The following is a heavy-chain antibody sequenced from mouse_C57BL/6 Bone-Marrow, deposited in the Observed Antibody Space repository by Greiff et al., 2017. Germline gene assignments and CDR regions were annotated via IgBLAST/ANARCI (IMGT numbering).Heavy chain of an antibody. CDR3: ARRGLRHAMDY. CDR2: FVPISVGI. Sequence: QLQLKQPGAELLKLGASGNLSCKPSAYTFTSYWLHWLQRRPGRGFDWIGWFVPISVGITYNEKSKSKATLTVDKPSSTAYMQLSSLTSEDSAVYDCARRGLRHAMDYWGQGTSVTVSS. CDR1: AYTFTSYW. D-gene: IGHD2-4*01. V-gene: IGHV1-72*01. J-gene: IGHJ4*01.